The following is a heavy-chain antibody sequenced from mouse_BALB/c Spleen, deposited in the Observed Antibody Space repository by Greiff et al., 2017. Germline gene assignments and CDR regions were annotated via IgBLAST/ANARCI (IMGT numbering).Heavy chain of an antibody. Sequence: EVQLQESGGDLVKPGGSLKLSCAASGFTFSSYGMSWVRQTPDKRLEWVATISSGGSYTYYPDSVKGRFTISRDNAKNTLYLQMSSLKSEDTAMYYCARQFITTATGAMDYWGQGTSVTVSS. D-gene: IGHD1-2*01. CDR2: ISSGGSYT. CDR3: ARQFITTATGAMDY. CDR1: GFTFSSYG. V-gene: IGHV5-6*01. J-gene: IGHJ4*01.